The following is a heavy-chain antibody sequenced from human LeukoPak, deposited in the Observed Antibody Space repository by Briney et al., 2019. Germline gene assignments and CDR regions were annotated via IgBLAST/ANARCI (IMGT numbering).Heavy chain of an antibody. CDR2: IYSGGST. CDR1: GFTVSSNY. V-gene: IGHV3-66*02. CDR3: AKTEQWLVPSFDY. D-gene: IGHD6-19*01. Sequence: GGSLRLSCAASGFTVSSNYMSWVRQAPGKGLEWVSVIYSGGSTYYADSVKGRFTISRDNSKNTLYLQMNSLRAEDTAVYYCAKTEQWLVPSFDYWGQGTLVTVSS. J-gene: IGHJ4*02.